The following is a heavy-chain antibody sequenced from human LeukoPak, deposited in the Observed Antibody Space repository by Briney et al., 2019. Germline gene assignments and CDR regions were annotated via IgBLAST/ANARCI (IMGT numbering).Heavy chain of an antibody. CDR2: ISSSSSYI. J-gene: IGHJ4*02. V-gene: IGHV3-21*01. D-gene: IGHD5-18*01. Sequence: GGSLRLSCAASGFTFSSYSMNWVRQAPGKGLEWVSSISSSSSYIYYADSVKGRFTISGDNAKNSLYLQMNSLRAEDTAVYYCARDQAPWIPFDYWGQGTLVTVSS. CDR1: GFTFSSYS. CDR3: ARDQAPWIPFDY.